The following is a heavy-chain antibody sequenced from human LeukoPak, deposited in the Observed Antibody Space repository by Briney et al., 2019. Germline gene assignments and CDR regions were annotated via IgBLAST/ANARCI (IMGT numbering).Heavy chain of an antibody. J-gene: IGHJ4*02. V-gene: IGHV3-23*01. CDR3: ASQNYYDSSGYR. CDR1: GFTFSSYG. Sequence: PGGSLRLSCAASGFTFSSYGMSWVRQAPGKGLEWVSAISGSGGSTYYADSVKGRFTISRDNSKNTLYLQMNSLRAEDTAVYYCASQNYYDSSGYRWGQGTLVTVSS. D-gene: IGHD3-22*01. CDR2: ISGSGGST.